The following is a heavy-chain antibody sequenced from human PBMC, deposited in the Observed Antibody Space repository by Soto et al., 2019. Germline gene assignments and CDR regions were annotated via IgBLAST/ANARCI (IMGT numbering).Heavy chain of an antibody. CDR1: GYTFISYG. J-gene: IGHJ6*02. CDR3: ARDIVVVPAAIPYYYYGMDV. Sequence: ASVKVSCKASGYTFISYGISWVRQAPGQGLEWMGWISAYNGNTNYAQKLQGRVTMTTDTSTSTAYMELRSLRSDDTAVYYCARDIVVVPAAIPYYYYGMDVWGQGTTVTVSS. V-gene: IGHV1-18*04. CDR2: ISAYNGNT. D-gene: IGHD2-2*01.